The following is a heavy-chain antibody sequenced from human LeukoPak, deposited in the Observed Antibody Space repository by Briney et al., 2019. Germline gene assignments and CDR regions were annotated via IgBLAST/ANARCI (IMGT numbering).Heavy chain of an antibody. CDR3: ARGVDTAMEPFDY. CDR1: GGSISSYY. J-gene: IGHJ4*02. CDR2: IYYSGST. D-gene: IGHD5-18*01. Sequence: PSETLSLTCTVSGGSISSYYWSWIRQPPGKGLEWIGYIYYSGSTNYNPSLKSRVTVSVDTSKNQFSLKLSSVTAADTAVYYCARGVDTAMEPFDYWGQGTLVTVSS. V-gene: IGHV4-59*08.